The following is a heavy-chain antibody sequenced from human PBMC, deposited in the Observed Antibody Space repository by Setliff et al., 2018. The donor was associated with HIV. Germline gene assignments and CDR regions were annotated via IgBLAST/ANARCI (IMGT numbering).Heavy chain of an antibody. CDR1: GGSISSGGYY. J-gene: IGHJ6*03. CDR3: TRHAGRENQLPHTYYYYMDV. D-gene: IGHD2-2*01. CDR2: IYYSGST. V-gene: IGHV4-31*03. Sequence: SETLSLTCTVSGGSISSGGYYWNWIRQHPGKGLEWIGYIYYSGSTYYNPSLKSRLTIFVDTSKNQFSLKVTSVTAADTAVYYCTRHAGRENQLPHTYYYYMDVWGKGATVTVSS.